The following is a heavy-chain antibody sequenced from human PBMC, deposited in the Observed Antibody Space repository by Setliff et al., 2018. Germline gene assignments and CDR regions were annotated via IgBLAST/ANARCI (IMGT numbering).Heavy chain of an antibody. CDR1: CGSISYYY. V-gene: IGHV4-4*07. J-gene: IGHJ3*02. Sequence: AETLSLTCSVSCGSISYYYWSCIRQPTGKGLEWIGRICTSACTNYNPSHKSRVTMSVDTSKNQFSLKLSSVTAADTAVYYWARKGISALSGAFDMWGQGTMVTVSS. D-gene: IGHD1-26*01. CDR3: ARKGISALSGAFDM. CDR2: ICTSACT.